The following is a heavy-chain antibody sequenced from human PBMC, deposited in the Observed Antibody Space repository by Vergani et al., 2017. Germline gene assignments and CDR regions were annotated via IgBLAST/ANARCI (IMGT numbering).Heavy chain of an antibody. D-gene: IGHD5-12*01. CDR2: ISGSGGST. CDR1: GFTFSSYA. J-gene: IGHJ6*02. V-gene: IGHV3-23*01. Sequence: EVQLLESGGGLVQPGGSLRLSCAASGFTFSSYAMSWVRQAPGKGLEWVSAISGSGGSTYYADSVKGRFTISRDNSKNTLYLQMNSLRAEDTAVYYCAKFGDIVATDFYYYYGMDVWGQGTTVTVSS. CDR3: AKFGDIVATDFYYYYGMDV.